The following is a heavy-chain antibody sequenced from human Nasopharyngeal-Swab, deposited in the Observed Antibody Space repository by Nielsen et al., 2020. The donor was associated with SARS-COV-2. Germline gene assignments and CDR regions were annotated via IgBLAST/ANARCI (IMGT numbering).Heavy chain of an antibody. Sequence: GALRLSCAASGFTFDDYAMHWVRQAPGKGLEWVSLISGDGGSTYYADSVKGRFTISRDNSKNSLYLQMNSLRTEDTALYYCALMAELSIVGAYYGMDVWGQGTTVTVSS. J-gene: IGHJ6*02. V-gene: IGHV3-43*02. CDR3: ALMAELSIVGAYYGMDV. CDR1: GFTFDDYA. D-gene: IGHD1-26*01. CDR2: ISGDGGST.